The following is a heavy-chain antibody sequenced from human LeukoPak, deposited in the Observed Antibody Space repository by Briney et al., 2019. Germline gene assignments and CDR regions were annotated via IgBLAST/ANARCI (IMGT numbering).Heavy chain of an antibody. J-gene: IGHJ4*02. Sequence: PSETLSLTCAVHGGSFSGYYWSWIRQPPGKGLEWIGEINHSGSTNYNPSLKSRVTISVDTSKNQFSLKLSSVTAADTAVYYCARGPSSSWYHWVRSYFDYWGQGTLVTVSS. CDR2: INHSGST. D-gene: IGHD6-13*01. CDR1: GGSFSGYY. CDR3: ARGPSSSWYHWVRSYFDY. V-gene: IGHV4-34*01.